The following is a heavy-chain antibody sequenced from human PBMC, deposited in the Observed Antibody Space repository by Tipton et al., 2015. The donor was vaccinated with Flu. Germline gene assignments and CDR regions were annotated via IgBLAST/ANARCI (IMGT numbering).Heavy chain of an antibody. D-gene: IGHD6-6*01. CDR3: ARDSEYSSSGFDY. J-gene: IGHJ4*02. Sequence: GSLRLSCAASGFTFSSYWMSWVRQAPGKGLEWVANIKQDGSEKYYVDSVKGRFTISRDNAKNSLYLQMNSLRAEDTAVYYCARDSEYSSSGFDYWGQGTLVTVSS. CDR1: GFTFSSYW. CDR2: IKQDGSEK. V-gene: IGHV3-7*01.